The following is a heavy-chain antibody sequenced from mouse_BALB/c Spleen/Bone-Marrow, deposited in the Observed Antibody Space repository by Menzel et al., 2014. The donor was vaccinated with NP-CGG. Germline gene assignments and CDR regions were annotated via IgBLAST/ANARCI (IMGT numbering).Heavy chain of an antibody. CDR3: ARRGVYYYGSFDY. CDR2: IDTSDSYT. D-gene: IGHD1-1*01. V-gene: IGHV1-69*01. Sequence: VQLVESGAELVMPGASVKMSCKASGYTFTDYWMHWVKQRPGQGLEWIGAIDTSDSYTSYNQKFKGKATLTVDESSSTAYMQLSSLTSEDSAVYYCARRGVYYYGSFDYWGQGTTPTVSS. J-gene: IGHJ2*01. CDR1: GYTFTDYW.